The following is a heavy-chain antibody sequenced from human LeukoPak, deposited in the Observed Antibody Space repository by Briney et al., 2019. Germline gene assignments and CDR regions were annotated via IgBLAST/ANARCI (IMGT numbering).Heavy chain of an antibody. V-gene: IGHV3-74*01. CDR3: ARVIAVAGTGYYYYGMDV. Sequence: GGSLRLSCAASGFTFSSYWMPWVRQAPGKGLVWVSRINSDGSSTSYADSVKGRFTISRDNAKNTLYLQMNSLRAEDTAVYYCARVIAVAGTGYYYYGMDVWGQGTTVTVSS. CDR2: INSDGSST. J-gene: IGHJ6*02. D-gene: IGHD6-19*01. CDR1: GFTFSSYW.